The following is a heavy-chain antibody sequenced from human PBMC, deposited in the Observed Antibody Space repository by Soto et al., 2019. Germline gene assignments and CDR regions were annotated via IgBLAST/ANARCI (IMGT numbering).Heavy chain of an antibody. V-gene: IGHV3-53*01. Sequence: PGGSLRLSCAASGFTVSSNYMSWVHQAPGKGLEWVSVIYSGGSTYYADSVKGRFTISRDNSKNTLYLQMNSLRAEDTAVYYCARGPSSYYYGMDVWGQGTTVTVSS. CDR1: GFTVSSNY. CDR2: IYSGGST. J-gene: IGHJ6*02. CDR3: ARGPSSYYYGMDV.